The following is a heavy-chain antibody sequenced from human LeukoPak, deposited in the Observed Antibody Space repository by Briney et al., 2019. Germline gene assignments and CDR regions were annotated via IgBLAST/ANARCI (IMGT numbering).Heavy chain of an antibody. D-gene: IGHD1-20*01. CDR2: MDPNSGNT. Sequence: GASVKVSCKASGYTFTSYDINGVRQATGQGLEWMGWMDPNSGNTGYAQKFQGRVTMTRNTSISTAYMELSRLRSEDTAVYYCARGITGTTDYYYYYMDVWGKGTPVTVSS. CDR3: ARGITGTTDYYYYYMDV. J-gene: IGHJ6*03. CDR1: GYTFTSYD. V-gene: IGHV1-8*01.